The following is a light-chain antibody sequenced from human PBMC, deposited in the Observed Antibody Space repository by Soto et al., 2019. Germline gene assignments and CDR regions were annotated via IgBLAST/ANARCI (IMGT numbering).Light chain of an antibody. Sequence: DIQLTQSPSFLSASIGDRVTITCRASQGISSFLAWYQQKPGEAPKLMIHTASTLQTGVPSRFSGSGSGTEFTVAISSLRREDFASCYCQQRGSYPVTFGQGTRLEIK. CDR1: QGISSF. CDR2: TAS. V-gene: IGKV1-9*01. CDR3: QQRGSYPVT. J-gene: IGKJ5*01.